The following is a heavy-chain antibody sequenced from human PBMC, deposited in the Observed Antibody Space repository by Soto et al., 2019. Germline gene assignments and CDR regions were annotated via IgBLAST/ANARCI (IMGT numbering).Heavy chain of an antibody. V-gene: IGHV3-23*01. CDR3: VRVRHLAFDY. CDR2: ISGSAGRR. CDR1: GFIFRNYA. J-gene: IGHJ4*02. D-gene: IGHD3-3*02. Sequence: GGSLRLSCAASGFIFRNYAMSWVRQAPGKGLEWVSAISGSAGRRYYADSVKGRFTISRDNAKNTLYLQMNSLRAEDTAVYYCVRVRHLAFDYWGQGTLVTVSS.